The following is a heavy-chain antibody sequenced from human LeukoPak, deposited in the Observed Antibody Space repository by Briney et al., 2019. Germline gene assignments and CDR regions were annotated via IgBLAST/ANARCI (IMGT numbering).Heavy chain of an antibody. CDR3: ARRSEFDY. Sequence: SETLSLTCTVSGDSVTSGKYFWTWIRQSPGEGLEWIGYISYSGSTNYNPSLKSRVTISVDTSKNQFSLKLSSVTAADTAVYYCARRSEFDYWGQGTLVTVSS. J-gene: IGHJ4*02. V-gene: IGHV4-61*01. D-gene: IGHD1-14*01. CDR1: GDSVTSGKYF. CDR2: ISYSGST.